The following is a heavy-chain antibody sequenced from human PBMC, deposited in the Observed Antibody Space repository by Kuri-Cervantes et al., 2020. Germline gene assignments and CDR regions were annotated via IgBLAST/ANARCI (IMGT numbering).Heavy chain of an antibody. CDR2: ISWNSGSI. V-gene: IGHV3-9*01. Sequence: GGSLRLSCAASGFTFDDYAMHWVRQAPGKGLEWVSGISWNSGSIGYADSVKGRFTISRDNSKNTLYLQMNSLRVEDTAVYYCARDLDCRNGICSFRYSGMDVWGQGTTVTVSS. D-gene: IGHD3-16*02. CDR1: GFTFDDYA. J-gene: IGHJ6*02. CDR3: ARDLDCRNGICSFRYSGMDV.